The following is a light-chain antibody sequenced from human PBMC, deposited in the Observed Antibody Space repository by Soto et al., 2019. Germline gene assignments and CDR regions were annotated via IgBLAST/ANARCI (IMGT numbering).Light chain of an antibody. Sequence: EIVLTESPGTLSLSPGERATLSCRASQSVRSSYLAWYQQKPGSAPRLLIYGASSSATGIPDRFSGSGSGTDFTLTISSLEPEDFSVYYCQQRSNWPPDFGPGTKVDIK. CDR2: GAS. CDR3: QQRSNWPPD. CDR1: QSVRSSY. V-gene: IGKV3D-20*02. J-gene: IGKJ3*01.